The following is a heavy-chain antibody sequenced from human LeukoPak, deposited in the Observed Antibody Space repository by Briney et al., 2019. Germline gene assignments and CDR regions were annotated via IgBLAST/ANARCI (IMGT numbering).Heavy chain of an antibody. Sequence: PGGSLRLSCAASGFTFSSYAMHWVRQAPGKGLEWVAVISYDGSNKYYADSVKGRFTISRDNSKNTLYLQMNSLRAEDTAVYYCARAYCGGDCYYSAFDIWGQGTMVTVSS. D-gene: IGHD2-21*02. CDR1: GFTFSSYA. CDR2: ISYDGSNK. J-gene: IGHJ3*02. CDR3: ARAYCGGDCYYSAFDI. V-gene: IGHV3-30*01.